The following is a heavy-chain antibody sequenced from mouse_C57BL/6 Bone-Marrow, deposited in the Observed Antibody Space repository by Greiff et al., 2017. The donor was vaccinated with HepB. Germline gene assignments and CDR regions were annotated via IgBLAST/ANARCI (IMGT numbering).Heavy chain of an antibody. D-gene: IGHD2-1*01. J-gene: IGHJ4*01. V-gene: IGHV1-82*01. Sequence: VQLQQSGPELVKPGASVKISCKASGYAFSSSWMNWVKQRPGKGLEWIGRIYPGDGDTNYNGKFKGKATLTADKSSSTAYMQLSSLTSEDSAVYFCARRFTDGNYVIYAMDYWGQGTSVTVSS. CDR1: GYAFSSSW. CDR2: IYPGDGDT. CDR3: ARRFTDGNYVIYAMDY.